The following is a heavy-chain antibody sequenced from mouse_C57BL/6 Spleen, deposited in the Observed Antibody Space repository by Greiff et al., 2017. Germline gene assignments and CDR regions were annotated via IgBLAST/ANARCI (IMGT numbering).Heavy chain of an antibody. CDR2: INPNNGGT. V-gene: IGHV1-18*01. CDR1: GYTFTDYN. Sequence: EVKLMESGPELVKPGASVKIPCKASGYTFTDYNMDWVKQSHGKSLEWIGDINPNNGGTIYNQKFKGKATLTVDKSSSTAYMELRSLTSEDTAVYYCARGDYENYYAMDYWGQGTSVTVSA. CDR3: ARGDYENYYAMDY. J-gene: IGHJ4*01. D-gene: IGHD2-4*01.